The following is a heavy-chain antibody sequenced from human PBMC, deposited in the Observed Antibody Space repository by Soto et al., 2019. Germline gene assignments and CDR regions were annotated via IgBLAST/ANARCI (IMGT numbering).Heavy chain of an antibody. CDR1: GFTFNCCS. CDR3: TKRIGAYAMDV. D-gene: IGHD6-13*01. CDR2: IRGKTHTYAT. J-gene: IGHJ6*02. Sequence: ESPKISLATSGFTFNCCSMHLVRQASGKGLECVVRIRGKTHTYATAFAAPVRGRSTLSSDDSKNTAYLQMNSLKTADTAVNFCTKRIGAYAMDVWGQGTTVTVSS. V-gene: IGHV3-73*01.